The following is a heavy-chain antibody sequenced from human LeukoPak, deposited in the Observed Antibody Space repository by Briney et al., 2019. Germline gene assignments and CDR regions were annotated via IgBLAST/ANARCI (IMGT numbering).Heavy chain of an antibody. D-gene: IGHD3-22*01. V-gene: IGHV3-21*01. CDR3: ARDNYYYDSRRGYMDV. J-gene: IGHJ6*03. CDR1: GFSFSSYN. CDR2: ITTSSTYT. Sequence: PGGSLRLSCAASGFSFSSYNMNWVRQAPGKGLEWVSSITTSSTYTFYADSVKGRFAISRDNAKNSLYLQMNSLRAEDTAVYYCARDNYYYDSRRGYMDVWGKGTTVTVSS.